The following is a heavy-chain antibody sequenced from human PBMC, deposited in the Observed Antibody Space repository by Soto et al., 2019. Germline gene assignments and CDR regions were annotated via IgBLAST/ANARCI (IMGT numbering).Heavy chain of an antibody. CDR1: GGSISSYY. CDR2: IYTSGST. J-gene: IGHJ6*02. D-gene: IGHD2-2*01. Sequence: SETLSLTCTVSGGSISSYYWSWIRQPAGKGLEWIGRIYTSGSTNYNPSLKSRVTMSVDTSKNQFSLKLSSVTAADTAVYYCARALLSVVPAATYYYYGMDVWGQGTTVTSP. V-gene: IGHV4-4*07. CDR3: ARALLSVVPAATYYYYGMDV.